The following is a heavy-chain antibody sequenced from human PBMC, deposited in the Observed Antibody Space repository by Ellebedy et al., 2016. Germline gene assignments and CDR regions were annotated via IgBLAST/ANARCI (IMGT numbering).Heavy chain of an antibody. Sequence: GGSLRLSCAASGFTFSSYAMSWVRQAPGKGLEWVAVIWYDGSNKYYADSVKGRFTISRDNSKNTLYLQMNSLRAEDTAVYYCARDRGYGNYYGMDVWGQGTTVTVSS. J-gene: IGHJ6*02. D-gene: IGHD5-18*01. CDR1: GFTFSSYA. CDR3: ARDRGYGNYYGMDV. CDR2: IWYDGSNK. V-gene: IGHV3-33*08.